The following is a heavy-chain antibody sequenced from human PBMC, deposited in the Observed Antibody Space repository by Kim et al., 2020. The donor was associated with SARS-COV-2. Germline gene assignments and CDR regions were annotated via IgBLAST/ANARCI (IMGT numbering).Heavy chain of an antibody. CDR2: SGCIA. CDR3: VRERKY. V-gene: IGHV3-53*01. Sequence: SGCIAYYANAVSSRFTISKDNTKNTLYLQMNTRRADDTAVYYCVRERKYWGQGTLVTVSS. J-gene: IGHJ4*02.